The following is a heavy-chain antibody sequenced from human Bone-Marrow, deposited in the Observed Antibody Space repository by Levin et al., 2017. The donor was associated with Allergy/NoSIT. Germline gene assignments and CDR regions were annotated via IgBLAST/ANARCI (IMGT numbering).Heavy chain of an antibody. CDR1: GFAFTDYY. J-gene: IGHJ2*01. CDR3: ARDPAVTRGGYFDL. V-gene: IGHV1-2*02. Sequence: GESLKISCKASGFAFTDYYMHWVRQAPGQGLEWLGWINPNNGATKYALTFQDRVTITRDTSISTAYLEFRRLRSDDTAVFYCARDPAVTRGGYFDLWGRGTLVRVSS. CDR2: INPNNGAT. D-gene: IGHD4-17*01.